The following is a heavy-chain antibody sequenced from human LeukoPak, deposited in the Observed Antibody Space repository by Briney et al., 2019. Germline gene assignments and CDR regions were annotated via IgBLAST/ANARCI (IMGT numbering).Heavy chain of an antibody. CDR1: GFTFSSYG. D-gene: IGHD6-13*01. Sequence: GGTLRLSCAASGFTFSSYGMHWVRQAPGKGLEWVANIKQDGSEKYYVDSVKGRFTISRDNAKNSLYLQMNSLRAEDTAVYYCAREHSSRTIDYWGQGTLVTVSS. CDR3: AREHSSRTIDY. J-gene: IGHJ4*02. CDR2: IKQDGSEK. V-gene: IGHV3-7*03.